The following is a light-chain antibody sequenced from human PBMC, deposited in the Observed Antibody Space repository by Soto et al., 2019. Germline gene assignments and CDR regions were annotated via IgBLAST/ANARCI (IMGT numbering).Light chain of an antibody. J-gene: IGKJ4*01. CDR2: DAS. CDR1: QSISSW. Sequence: DIQMTQSPSTLSASVGERVTITCRASQSISSWLAWCQQKPGKAPKLLIYDASSLESGVPSRFSGSGSGTEFTLTISSLQPDDFATYYCQQYNSYPLTFGGGTKVDIK. V-gene: IGKV1-5*01. CDR3: QQYNSYPLT.